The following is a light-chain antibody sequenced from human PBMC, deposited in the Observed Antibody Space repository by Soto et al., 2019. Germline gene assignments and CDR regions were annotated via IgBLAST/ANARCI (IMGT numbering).Light chain of an antibody. V-gene: IGLV2-14*01. Sequence: QSALTQSASVSGSPGQSITISCTGTDNDVGGYDFVSWYQQHPGRAPKLLLHQVTIRLSGISSRFSGSKSGNTASLTITGLQPEDEAMYFCCSHSTSIAWVFGGGTQLTVL. CDR1: DNDVGGYDF. CDR2: QVT. CDR3: CSHSTSIAWV. J-gene: IGLJ3*02.